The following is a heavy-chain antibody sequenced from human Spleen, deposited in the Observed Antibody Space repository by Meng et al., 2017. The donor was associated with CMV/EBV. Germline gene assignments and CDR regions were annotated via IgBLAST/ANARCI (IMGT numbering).Heavy chain of an antibody. Sequence: GSLRLSCTVSGDSINTDKWWSWVRQAPGTGLEWIGEIYHTGSTNYNPALKSRVTILVDKSKNQFSLKVTSVTAADTAVYYCGCTRGGMGYYFYGIDVWGQGTTVTVSS. J-gene: IGHJ6*02. CDR3: GCTRGGMGYYFYGIDV. D-gene: IGHD2-15*01. V-gene: IGHV4-4*02. CDR2: IYHTGST. CDR1: GDSINTDKW.